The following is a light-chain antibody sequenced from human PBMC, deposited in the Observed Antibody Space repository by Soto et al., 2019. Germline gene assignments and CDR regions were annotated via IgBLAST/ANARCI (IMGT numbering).Light chain of an antibody. CDR3: QQYNTHSGT. CDR2: DAS. J-gene: IGKJ1*01. CDR1: QTVNAW. V-gene: IGKV1-5*01. Sequence: DIQMTQSPSTLSASVGDRVTITCRASQTVNAWLAWYQHKPGKAPEPLIYDASTLERGVPARFSGSRSGTDFNLTISSLQPDDVGTYYCQQYNTHSGTFGQGTKVDIK.